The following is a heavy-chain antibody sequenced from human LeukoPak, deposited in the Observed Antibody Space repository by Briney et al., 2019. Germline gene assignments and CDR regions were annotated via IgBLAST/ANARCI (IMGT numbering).Heavy chain of an antibody. V-gene: IGHV4-59*01. J-gene: IGHJ2*01. CDR1: GDFISIYH. D-gene: IGHD4-11*01. Sequence: SETLSLTCTVSGDFISIYHWSWIRQPPEKGLEWIAYTFHSGSTNYNPSLKSRVTISIDTSKNQFSLKLNSVTPADTAVYYCARQSYTDYQYYYFDLWGRGTLVTVSS. CDR2: TFHSGST. CDR3: ARQSYTDYQYYYFDL.